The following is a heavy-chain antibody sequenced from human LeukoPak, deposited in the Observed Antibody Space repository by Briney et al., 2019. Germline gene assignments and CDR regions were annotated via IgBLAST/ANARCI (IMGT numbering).Heavy chain of an antibody. Sequence: GASVKVSCKASGYTFTGYYMHWVRQAPGQGLEWMGWINPNSGGTSYAQKFQGRVTMTRDTSTSTVYMELSSLRSEDTAVYYCARDRTDVGSWYLDYWGQGTLVTVSS. CDR1: GYTFTGYY. V-gene: IGHV1-2*02. D-gene: IGHD6-13*01. CDR3: ARDRTDVGSWYLDY. CDR2: INPNSGGT. J-gene: IGHJ4*02.